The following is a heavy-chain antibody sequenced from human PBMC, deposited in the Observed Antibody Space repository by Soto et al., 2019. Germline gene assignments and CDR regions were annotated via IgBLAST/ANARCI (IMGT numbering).Heavy chain of an antibody. V-gene: IGHV4-31*03. J-gene: IGHJ4*02. CDR2: IYYSGST. CDR1: GGSISSGGYY. Sequence: QVQLQESGPGLVKPSQTLSLICTVSGGSISSGGYYWSWIRQHPGKGLEWIGYIYYSGSTYYNPSLKSRVTISVDTSKNQFSLKLRSVTAADTAVYYCARDQCSGGSCYLGYWGQGTLVTVSS. CDR3: ARDQCSGGSCYLGY. D-gene: IGHD2-15*01.